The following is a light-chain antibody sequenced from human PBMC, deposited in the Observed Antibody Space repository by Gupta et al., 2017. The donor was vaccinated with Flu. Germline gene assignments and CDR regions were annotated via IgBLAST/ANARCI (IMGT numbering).Light chain of an antibody. Sequence: QSVVTQTPSVSGTPGQRVTISCSGSSSNIGSNTVNWYQHLPGSAPKLLMFRSDKRPSGVPDRFSGSKYGTSAALAISGLQAEDVADYYCAVWDDSRNGQVFGGGTKLTVL. J-gene: IGLJ3*02. CDR1: SSNIGSNT. CDR3: AVWDDSRNGQV. CDR2: RSD. V-gene: IGLV1-44*01.